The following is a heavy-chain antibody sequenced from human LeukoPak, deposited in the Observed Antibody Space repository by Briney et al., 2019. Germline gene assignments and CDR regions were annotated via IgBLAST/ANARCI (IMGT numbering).Heavy chain of an antibody. CDR3: AKGKATVTMLFWEL. CDR1: GFTFSSYS. Sequence: GRSLRLSCAASGFTFSSYSMHWVRQAPGRGLEWVAVISYDGSNKYYADSVKGRFTISRDNSKNTLYLQMNSLRAEDTAVYYCAKGKATVTMLFWELWGRGTRVRVFS. V-gene: IGHV3-30*18. CDR2: ISYDGSNK. D-gene: IGHD4-17*01. J-gene: IGHJ2*01.